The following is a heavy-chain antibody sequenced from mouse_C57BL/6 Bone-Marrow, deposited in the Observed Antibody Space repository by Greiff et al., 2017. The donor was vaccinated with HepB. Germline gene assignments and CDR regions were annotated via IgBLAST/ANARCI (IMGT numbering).Heavy chain of an antibody. Sequence: QVQLQQPGPELVRPGSSVKLSCKASGYSFTSYWMHWVKQRPIQGLEWIGNIDPSDSETHYNQKFKDKATLTVDKASSTAYMQLSSLTSEVSAVYYCARSDYWYFDVWGTGTTVTVST. CDR1: GYSFTSYW. CDR3: ARSDYWYFDV. CDR2: IDPSDSET. V-gene: IGHV1-52*01. J-gene: IGHJ1*03.